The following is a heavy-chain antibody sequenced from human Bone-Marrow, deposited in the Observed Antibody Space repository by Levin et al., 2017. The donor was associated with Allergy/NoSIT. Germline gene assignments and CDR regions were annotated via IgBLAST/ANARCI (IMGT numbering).Heavy chain of an antibody. V-gene: IGHV1-18*01. Sequence: GGSLRLSCKTSGYTFDNFGLTWVRQAPGQGLEWMGWINPYNGRTNSARKFQGRLSMTTDTSTTTAYMEVRSLRSDDTAIYFCARDHEYTNSALMFWGQGTLVTVSS. J-gene: IGHJ4*02. CDR2: INPYNGRT. CDR1: GYTFDNFG. CDR3: ARDHEYTNSALMF. D-gene: IGHD2-2*02.